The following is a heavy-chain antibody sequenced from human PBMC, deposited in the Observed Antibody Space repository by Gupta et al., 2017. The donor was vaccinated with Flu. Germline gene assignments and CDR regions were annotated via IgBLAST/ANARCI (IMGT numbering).Heavy chain of an antibody. D-gene: IGHD2-15*01. J-gene: IGHJ4*02. CDR3: ARKGGGHCSGGTCYSFDY. CDR1: GVTFSSYA. V-gene: IGHV1-69*01. CDR2: VIPVFGPT. Sequence: QVQLVQPGAEVKKPGSSVKVSCKADGVTFSSYAINWVRQAPGQGLEWMGGVIPVFGPTIYAQRFQGRVTITADESTSTAYMELSSLTSDDTAFYYCARKGGGHCSGGTCYSFDYWGQGTLVTVSS.